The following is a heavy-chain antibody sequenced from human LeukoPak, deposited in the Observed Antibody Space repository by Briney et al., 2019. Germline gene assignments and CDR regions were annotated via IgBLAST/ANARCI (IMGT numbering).Heavy chain of an antibody. J-gene: IGHJ4*02. D-gene: IGHD6-6*01. Sequence: GSSVKVSCKASGGTFSSYAISWVRQAPGQGLEWMGRIIPILGIANYAQKFQGRVTITADKSTSTAYMELSSLRSEDTAVYYCARDPGLLAARPYYFDYWGQGTLVTVSS. V-gene: IGHV1-69*04. CDR1: GGTFSSYA. CDR3: ARDPGLLAARPYYFDY. CDR2: IIPILGIA.